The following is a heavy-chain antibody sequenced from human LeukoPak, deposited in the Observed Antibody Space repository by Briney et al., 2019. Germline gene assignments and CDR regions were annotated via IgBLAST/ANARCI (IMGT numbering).Heavy chain of an antibody. J-gene: IGHJ5*02. CDR1: DGSINSFY. CDR3: ARSMGYYDSSGYYSGWFDP. CDR2: IYYSGST. Sequence: SETLSLTCTVSDGSINSFYWSWIRQPPGKGLEWIGYIYYSGSTNYNPSLKSRVTISVDTSKNQFSLKLSSVTAADTDVYYCARSMGYYDSSGYYSGWFDPWGQGTLVTVSS. V-gene: IGHV4-59*01. D-gene: IGHD3-22*01.